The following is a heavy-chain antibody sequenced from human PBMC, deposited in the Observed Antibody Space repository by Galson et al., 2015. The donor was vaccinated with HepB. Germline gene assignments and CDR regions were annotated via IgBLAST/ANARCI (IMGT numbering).Heavy chain of an antibody. Sequence: CAISGDSVSSNSAAWHWIRQSPPSGLEWLGRTYYRSKWYNDYAVSVKSQITINPDTSKNQLSLQLNSVTPEDTAVYYCARWRHDSGDFDYWSQGALVTVSS. V-gene: IGHV6-1*01. J-gene: IGHJ4*02. CDR1: GDSVSSNSAA. CDR3: ARWRHDSGDFDY. D-gene: IGHD4-17*01. CDR2: TYYRSKWYN.